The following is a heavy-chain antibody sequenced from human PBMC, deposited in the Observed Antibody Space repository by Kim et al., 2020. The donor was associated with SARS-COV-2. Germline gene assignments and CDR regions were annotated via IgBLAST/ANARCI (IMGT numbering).Heavy chain of an antibody. D-gene: IGHD2-2*02. Sequence: SVKGRFTISRDDSKNTAYLKMNSLTTEDTAVYYCTKGYCTSTACYTKFDPWGQGTLVTVSS. CDR3: TKGYCTSTACYTKFDP. J-gene: IGHJ5*02. V-gene: IGHV3-73*01.